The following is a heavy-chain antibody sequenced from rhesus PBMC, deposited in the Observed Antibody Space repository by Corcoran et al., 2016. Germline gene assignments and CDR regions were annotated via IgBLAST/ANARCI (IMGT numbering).Heavy chain of an antibody. CDR1: GYTFTDYY. CDR2: GDAEDGEA. V-gene: IGHV1-111*02. D-gene: IGHD3-28*01. CDR3: ATRPNYYDSGYDYGLDS. J-gene: IGHJ6*01. Sequence: EVQLVQSGAEVKKPGASVKISCKASGYTFTDYYLHWVRQAPGKGLEWMGRGDAEDGEADYAKKFQDRVTITADTSTDTAYMELSSLRSEDTAMYYCATRPNYYDSGYDYGLDSWGQGVVVTVSS.